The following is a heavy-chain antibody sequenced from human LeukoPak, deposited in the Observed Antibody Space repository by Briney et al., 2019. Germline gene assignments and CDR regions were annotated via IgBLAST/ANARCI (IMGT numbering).Heavy chain of an antibody. CDR1: GYPFTYYY. Sequence: ASVTVSCTSSGYPFTYYYMHWVRQAPGQGLDWMGWINPNSGGTNYAQNFQGRVTMTKDTSISTAYMELSRLRSDDTAVYYCARGRCSSTSCNDAFDIWGQGTMVTVSS. D-gene: IGHD2-2*01. J-gene: IGHJ3*02. CDR2: INPNSGGT. CDR3: ARGRCSSTSCNDAFDI. V-gene: IGHV1-2*02.